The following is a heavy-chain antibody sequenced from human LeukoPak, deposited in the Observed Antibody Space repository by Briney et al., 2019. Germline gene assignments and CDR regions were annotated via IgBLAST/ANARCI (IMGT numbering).Heavy chain of an antibody. CDR3: AETTVTTLGAFDI. Sequence: SETLSVTCIVSGGSISTSRYYWGWIRQPPGKGLEWIGRIYYSGSTYYNPSLESRVTISFDTSKNQFSLRLSSVTAADTAVYYCAETTVTTLGAFDIWGQGTMVTVSS. D-gene: IGHD4-17*01. CDR1: GGSISTSRYY. J-gene: IGHJ3*02. V-gene: IGHV4-39*01. CDR2: IYYSGST.